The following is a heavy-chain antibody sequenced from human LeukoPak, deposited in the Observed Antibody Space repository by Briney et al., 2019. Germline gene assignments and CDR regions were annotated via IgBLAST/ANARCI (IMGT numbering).Heavy chain of an antibody. CDR1: GFTFSIYA. V-gene: IGHV3-23*01. J-gene: IGHJ3*02. Sequence: GGSLRLSCAASGFTFSIYAMSWVRQAPGKGLEWVSAISGSGGTAYYADSVKGRFTISRDNSKNTLYLQMNSLRAEDTAVYYCAKDVLPTYYDILTGYSGGLIWGQGTMVTVSS. D-gene: IGHD3-9*01. CDR2: ISGSGGTA. CDR3: AKDVLPTYYDILTGYSGGLI.